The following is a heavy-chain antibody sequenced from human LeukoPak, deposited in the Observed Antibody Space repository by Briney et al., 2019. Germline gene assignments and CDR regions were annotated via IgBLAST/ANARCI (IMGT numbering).Heavy chain of an antibody. V-gene: IGHV1-69*13. CDR2: IIPIFGTA. D-gene: IGHD1-1*01. CDR1: GGTFSSYA. J-gene: IGHJ5*02. CDR3: ARDPYNKNWFDP. Sequence: SVKVSCKASGGTFSSYAISWVRQAPGQGLEWMGGIIPIFGTANYAQKFQGRVTITADESTSTAYMELSSLRSEDTAVHYCARDPYNKNWFDPWGQGTLVTVSS.